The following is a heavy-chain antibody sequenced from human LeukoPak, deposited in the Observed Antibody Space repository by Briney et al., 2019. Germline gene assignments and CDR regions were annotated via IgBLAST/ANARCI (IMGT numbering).Heavy chain of an antibody. D-gene: IGHD2-21*01. J-gene: IGHJ4*02. V-gene: IGHV3-30*02. CDR3: AKDVVVREAGVDY. CDR1: GFTFSSYG. CDR2: IRYDGSNK. Sequence: GGSLRLSCAASGFTFSSYGMHWVRQAPGKGLEWVAFIRYDGSNKYYADSVKGRFTISRDNSKNTLYLQMNSLRAEDTAVYYCAKDVVVREAGVDYWGQGTLVTVSS.